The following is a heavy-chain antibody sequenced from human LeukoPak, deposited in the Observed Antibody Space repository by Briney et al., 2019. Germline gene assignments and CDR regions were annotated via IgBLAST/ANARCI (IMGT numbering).Heavy chain of an antibody. D-gene: IGHD2-2*02. CDR1: GFTFSSYG. Sequence: GGSLRLSCAASGFTFSSYGMHWVRQAPGKGLEWVAFIRYDGSKKYYADSVKGRFTISRDNSNNTLYLQMNSLRPEDTAVYYCATVPPVVVPAAIPKGQLGDYWGQGTLVTVSS. CDR3: ATVPPVVVPAAIPKGQLGDY. V-gene: IGHV3-30*02. CDR2: IRYDGSKK. J-gene: IGHJ4*02.